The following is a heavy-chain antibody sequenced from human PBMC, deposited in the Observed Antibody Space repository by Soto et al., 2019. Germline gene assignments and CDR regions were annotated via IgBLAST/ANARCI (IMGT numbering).Heavy chain of an antibody. Sequence: PGGSLRLSCAASGFTFSSYAMSWVRQAPGKGLEWVSAISGSGGSTYYADSVEGRFTISRDNSKNTLYLQMNSLRAEDTAVYYCAKDGPPGGYDFWSGYHDYWGQGTLVTVSS. J-gene: IGHJ4*02. CDR1: GFTFSSYA. V-gene: IGHV3-23*01. CDR3: AKDGPPGGYDFWSGYHDY. D-gene: IGHD3-3*01. CDR2: ISGSGGST.